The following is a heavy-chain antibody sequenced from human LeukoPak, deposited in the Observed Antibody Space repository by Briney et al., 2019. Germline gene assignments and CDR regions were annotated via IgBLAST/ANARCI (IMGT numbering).Heavy chain of an antibody. CDR2: ITNSGRST. V-gene: IGHV3-11*04. D-gene: IGHD1-26*01. CDR3: AREASGNYYVFDS. CDR1: GFSFSNYF. Sequence: GGSLRLSCEASGFSFSNYFISWIRQAPGKGLEWVSYITNSGRSTNYADAVRGRFTISRDNTKKSVYLEMTDLRPEDTAVYYCAREASGNYYVFDSWGQGTRVTVSS. J-gene: IGHJ4*02.